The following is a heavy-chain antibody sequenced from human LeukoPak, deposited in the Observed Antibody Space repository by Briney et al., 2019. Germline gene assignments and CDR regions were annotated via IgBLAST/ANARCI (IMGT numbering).Heavy chain of an antibody. CDR3: AGYGGSYPYYMDV. D-gene: IGHD1-26*01. CDR1: AFSVSTNY. Sequence: GGSLRLSCAASAFSVSTNYMSWVRQAPGKGLEWVSVIYTVGTTHYADSVKGRCSISRDPSTNTVYLQLNSLRAEDTATYYCAGYGGSYPYYMDVWGKGTTVT. J-gene: IGHJ6*03. CDR2: IYTVGTT. V-gene: IGHV3-66*01.